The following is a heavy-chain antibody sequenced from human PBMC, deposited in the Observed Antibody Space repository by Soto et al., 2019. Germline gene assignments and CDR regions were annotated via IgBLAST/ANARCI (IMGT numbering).Heavy chain of an antibody. CDR3: ATHPPYGPLDH. V-gene: IGHV4-30-4*01. CDR2: IYYSENT. J-gene: IGHJ4*02. Sequence: SETLSLTCSVSGGSISSGDYYWSWIRQPPGKGLEWIGYIYYSENTYYNPSLKSRVTISVDTSKNQFSLRLTSVTAADTAVYYCATHPPYGPLDHWGQGTLVTVSS. CDR1: GGSISSGDYY. D-gene: IGHD4-17*01.